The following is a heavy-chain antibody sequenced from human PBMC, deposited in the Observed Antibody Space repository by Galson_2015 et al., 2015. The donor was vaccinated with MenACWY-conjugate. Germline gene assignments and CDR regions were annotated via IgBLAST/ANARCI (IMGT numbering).Heavy chain of an antibody. CDR2: IYPGDSDT. J-gene: IGHJ4*02. Sequence: QSGAEVKEPGESLKISCTASGYTFTNSWIGWVRQMPGKGLEWMGIIYPGDSDTAYSPSFQGQVTISADTSISTAYLQWSSLKASDTAMYYCARLLGMRSFDYWGQGTLVIVSS. CDR1: GYTFTNSW. V-gene: IGHV5-51*01. CDR3: ARLLGMRSFDY. D-gene: IGHD7-27*01.